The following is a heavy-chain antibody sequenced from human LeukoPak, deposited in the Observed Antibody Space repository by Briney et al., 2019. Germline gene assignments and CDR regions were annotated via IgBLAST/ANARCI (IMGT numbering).Heavy chain of an antibody. V-gene: IGHV3-48*03. CDR3: ATTVSRWFGELPFDY. CDR1: GFTFSSYE. Sequence: PGGSLRLSCASSGFTFSSYEMNWVRQAPGKGLKWVSYISSSGSTIYYADSVKGRFTISRDNAKNSLYLQMNSLRAEDTAVYYCATTVSRWFGELPFDYWGQGTLVTVSS. D-gene: IGHD3-10*01. CDR2: ISSSGSTI. J-gene: IGHJ4*02.